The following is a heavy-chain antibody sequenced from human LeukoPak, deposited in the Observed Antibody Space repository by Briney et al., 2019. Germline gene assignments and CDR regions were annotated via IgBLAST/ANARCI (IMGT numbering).Heavy chain of an antibody. J-gene: IGHJ5*02. CDR2: NNHSGST. D-gene: IGHD2-2*01. Sequence: SETLSLTCAVYGGAFRGYYWGWVRPPPGKGLGGVGGNNHSGSTNYNPSLKSRVTISVDTSKNQFSLKLSSVTAADTAVYYCARGFRRRYCSSTSCYSWFDPWGQGTLVTVSS. CDR3: ARGFRRRYCSSTSCYSWFDP. V-gene: IGHV4-34*01. CDR1: GGAFRGYY.